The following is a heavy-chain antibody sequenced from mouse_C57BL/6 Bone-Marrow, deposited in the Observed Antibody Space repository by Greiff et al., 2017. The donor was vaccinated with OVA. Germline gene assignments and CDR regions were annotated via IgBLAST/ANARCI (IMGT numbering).Heavy chain of an antibody. V-gene: IGHV7-3*01. CDR1: GFTFTDYY. CDR3: ARASFYYGSSHFDY. CDR2: IRNKANGYTT. D-gene: IGHD1-1*01. J-gene: IGHJ2*01. Sequence: EVKLQESGGGLVQPGGSLSLSCAASGFTFTDYYMSWVRQPPGKALEWLGFIRNKANGYTTEYSASVKGRFTISRDNSQSILYLQMNALRAEDSATCYCARASFYYGSSHFDYWGQGTTLTVSS.